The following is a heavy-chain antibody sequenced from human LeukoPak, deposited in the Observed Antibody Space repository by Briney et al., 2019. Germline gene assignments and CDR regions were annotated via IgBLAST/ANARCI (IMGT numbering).Heavy chain of an antibody. V-gene: IGHV4-34*01. CDR1: GGSFSGYY. CDR3: ARERVPDCSGGSCYSYYYYMDV. J-gene: IGHJ6*03. CDR2: INHSGST. D-gene: IGHD2-15*01. Sequence: SETLSLTCAVYGGSFSGYYWSWISQPPGKGLEWIGEINHSGSTNYNPSLKSRVTISVDTSKNQFSLKLSSVTAADTAVYYCARERVPDCSGGSCYSYYYYMDVWGKGTTVTVSS.